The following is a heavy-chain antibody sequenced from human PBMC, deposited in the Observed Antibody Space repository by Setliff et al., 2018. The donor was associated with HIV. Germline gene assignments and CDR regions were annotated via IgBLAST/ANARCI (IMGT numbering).Heavy chain of an antibody. CDR1: GFTFSSYA. CDR2: ISGSSTTI. J-gene: IGHJ4*02. V-gene: IGHV3-23*01. Sequence: LSLTCAASGFTFSSYAMSWVRQAPGKGLEWVSAISGSSTTIYYADSVKGRFIISRDNAKNSLYLQMNSLRAEDTAVYYCAKVATWTGTTYYFESWGQGTLVTVSS. D-gene: IGHD1-1*01. CDR3: AKVATWTGTTYYFES.